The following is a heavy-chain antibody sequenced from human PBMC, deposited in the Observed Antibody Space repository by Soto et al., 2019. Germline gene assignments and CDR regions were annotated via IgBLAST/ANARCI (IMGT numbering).Heavy chain of an antibody. Sequence: SDTLSLTCTVSGGSVSGYYWSWIRQPPGKALEWIAYIYYSGNTNYNPSLESRATISVDTSKNQFSLKMSSVTAADTAVYYCARGDNCSSTRCYWLDPWGQGTLVTVSS. J-gene: IGHJ5*02. CDR1: GGSVSGYY. CDR2: IYYSGNT. CDR3: ARGDNCSSTRCYWLDP. D-gene: IGHD2-2*01. V-gene: IGHV4-59*02.